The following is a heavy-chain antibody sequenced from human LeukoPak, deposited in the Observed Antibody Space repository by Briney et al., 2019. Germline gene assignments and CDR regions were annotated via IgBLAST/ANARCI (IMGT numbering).Heavy chain of an antibody. CDR3: ARAGPDPSEKYSSRSRWFDP. CDR1: GGSISSGSYY. V-gene: IGHV4-61*02. J-gene: IGHJ5*02. CDR2: IYTSGST. Sequence: PSETLSLTCTVSGGSISSGSYYWSWIRQPAGKGLEWIGRIYTSGSTNYNPSLKSRVTISVDTSKNQFSLKLSSVTAADTAVYYCARAGPDPSEKYSSRSRWFDPWGQGTLVTVSS. D-gene: IGHD6-13*01.